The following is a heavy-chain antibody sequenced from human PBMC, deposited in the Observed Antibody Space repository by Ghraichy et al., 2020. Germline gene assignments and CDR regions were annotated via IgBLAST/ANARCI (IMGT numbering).Heavy chain of an antibody. V-gene: IGHV1-18*04. J-gene: IGHJ4*02. CDR2: ISAYNGNT. Sequence: ASVKVSCKASGYTFTSYGISWVRQAPGQGLEWMGWISAYNGNTNYAQKLQGRVTMTTDTSTSTAYMELRSLRSDDTAVYYCARVLGDMVRGVIIPPWFDYWGQGTLVTVSS. CDR1: GYTFTSYG. D-gene: IGHD3-10*01. CDR3: ARVLGDMVRGVIIPPWFDY.